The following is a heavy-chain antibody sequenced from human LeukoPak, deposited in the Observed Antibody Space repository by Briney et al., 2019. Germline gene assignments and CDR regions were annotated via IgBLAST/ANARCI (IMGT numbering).Heavy chain of an antibody. D-gene: IGHD2-15*01. V-gene: IGHV4-34*01. J-gene: IGHJ3*02. Sequence: GTLSLTCAVYGGSFSGYYWSWIRQPPGKGLEWIGEMNHSGLTNSKPSLKSRVTISVDTSKNQFSLKLSSVTAADTAVYYCARGGDIVVVVAAKGAFDIWGEGTMV. CDR2: MNHSGLT. CDR3: ARGGDIVVVVAAKGAFDI. CDR1: GGSFSGYY.